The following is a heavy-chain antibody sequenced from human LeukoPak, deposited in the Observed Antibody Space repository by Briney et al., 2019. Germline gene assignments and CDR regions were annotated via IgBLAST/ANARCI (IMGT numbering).Heavy chain of an antibody. Sequence: GGSLRLSCAASGFTFSSYAMSWVRQAPGKWLEWVSAISGSGGSTYYADSVKGRFTISRDNSKNTLYLQMNSLRAEDTAVYYCAKVWEILYREYYFDYWGQGTLVTVSS. D-gene: IGHD1-26*01. CDR2: ISGSGGST. V-gene: IGHV3-23*01. CDR3: AKVWEILYREYYFDY. CDR1: GFTFSSYA. J-gene: IGHJ4*02.